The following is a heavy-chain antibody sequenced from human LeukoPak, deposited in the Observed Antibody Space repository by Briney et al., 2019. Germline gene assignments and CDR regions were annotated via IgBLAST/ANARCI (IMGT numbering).Heavy chain of an antibody. CDR1: GFTFSSFG. D-gene: IGHD1-26*01. CDR3: LREVGPFDY. CDR2: ISGSGGST. Sequence: GGSLRLSCAASGFTFSSFGMSWVRQAPGKGLEWVSLISGSGGSTYYADSVKGRFTISRDSSKNTLYLQMNSLRAEDTAVYFCLREVGPFDYWGQGTLVTVSS. V-gene: IGHV3-23*01. J-gene: IGHJ4*02.